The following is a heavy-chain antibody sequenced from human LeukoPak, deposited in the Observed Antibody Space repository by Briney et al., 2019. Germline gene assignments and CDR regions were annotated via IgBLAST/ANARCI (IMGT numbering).Heavy chain of an antibody. J-gene: IGHJ4*02. V-gene: IGHV5-51*04. CDR3: AGRDYYYGTATIAAFDR. CDR1: GYSFTNFK. D-gene: IGHD3-22*01. CDR2: IYPGDSDT. Sequence: PGESLKISCKGSGYSFTNFKIGWVRQMPGKGLEWMGLIYPGDSDTRYSPSFQGHVTISVDKPTSTAYQQWSSLKASDNAMYYCAGRDYYYGTATIAAFDRCGQGTLVIVSS.